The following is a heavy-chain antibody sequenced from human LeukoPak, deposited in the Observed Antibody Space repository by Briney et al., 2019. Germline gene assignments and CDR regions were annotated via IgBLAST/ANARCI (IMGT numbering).Heavy chain of an antibody. CDR1: GYTFTGYY. CDR3: ARDVLWFGEFLYYFDY. J-gene: IGHJ4*02. D-gene: IGHD3-10*01. CDR2: INPNSGGT. Sequence: EASVKVSCKASGYTFTGYYMHWVRQAPGQGLEWMGWINPNSGGTNYAQKFQGRVTMTRDTSISTAYMELSRLRSDDTAVYYCARDVLWFGEFLYYFDYWGQGTLVTVSS. V-gene: IGHV1-2*02.